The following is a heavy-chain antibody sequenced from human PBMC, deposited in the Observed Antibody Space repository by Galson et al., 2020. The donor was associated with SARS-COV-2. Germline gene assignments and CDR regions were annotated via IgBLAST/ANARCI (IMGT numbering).Heavy chain of an antibody. CDR2: ISGSGDRT. Sequence: GGSLRLSCSASGFTFNNYAMHWVRQAPGKGLEYVSSISGSGDRTFYADSVRGRFTISRDNSKNTLYLLMSSLRAEDTAVYYCVKDVDFYLGGDAFDGWGQGTVVTVSS. V-gene: IGHV3-64D*06. J-gene: IGHJ3*01. CDR3: VKDVDFYLGGDAFDG. CDR1: GFTFNNYA. D-gene: IGHD3-3*01.